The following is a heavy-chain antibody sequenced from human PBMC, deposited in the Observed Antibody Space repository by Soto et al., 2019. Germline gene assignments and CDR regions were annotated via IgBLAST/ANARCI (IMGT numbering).Heavy chain of an antibody. J-gene: IGHJ4*02. CDR2: INPNSGGT. D-gene: IGHD6-19*01. V-gene: IGHV1-2*04. CDR1: GYTFTGYY. CDR3: ARSDPTYSSGWYFDY. Sequence: ASVKVSCKASGYTFTGYYMHWVRQAPGQGLEWMGWINPNSGGTNYAQKFQGWVTMTRDTSISTAYMELSRLRSDDTVVYYCARSDPTYSSGWYFDYWGQGTLVTVSS.